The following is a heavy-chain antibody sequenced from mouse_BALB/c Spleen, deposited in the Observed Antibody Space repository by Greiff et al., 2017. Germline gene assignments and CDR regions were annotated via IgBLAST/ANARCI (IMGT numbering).Heavy chain of an antibody. CDR2: IWAGGST. CDR1: GFSLTSYG. Sequence: QVQLQQSGPGLVAPSQSLSITCTVSGFSLTSYGVHWVRQPPGKGLEWLGVIWAGGSTNYNSALMSRLSISKDNSKSQVFLKMNSLQTDDTAMYYCARVTGTSGDYFDYWGQGTTLTVSS. V-gene: IGHV2-9*02. J-gene: IGHJ2*01. D-gene: IGHD4-1*01. CDR3: ARVTGTSGDYFDY.